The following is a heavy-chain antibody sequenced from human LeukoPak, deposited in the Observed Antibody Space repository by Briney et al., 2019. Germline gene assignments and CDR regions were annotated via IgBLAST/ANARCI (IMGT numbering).Heavy chain of an antibody. J-gene: IGHJ5*02. CDR3: ARGVVVVPAAIGHWFDP. D-gene: IGHD2-2*02. V-gene: IGHV1-46*01. CDR2: INPSGGST. Sequence: ASVKVSCKASGYTFTSYYMHWLRQAPGQGLEWMGIINPSGGSTSYAQKFQGRVTMTRDMSTSTVYMELSSLRAEDTAVYYCARGVVVVPAAIGHWFDPWGQGTLVTVSS. CDR1: GYTFTSYY.